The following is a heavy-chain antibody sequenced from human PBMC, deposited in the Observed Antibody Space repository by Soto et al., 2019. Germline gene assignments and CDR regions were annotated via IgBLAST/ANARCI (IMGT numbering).Heavy chain of an antibody. Sequence: QVXLXESGXGLXKPXGTXSXXXAXXGGXISSSNWWSWVRQPPGKGLEWIGEIYHSGSTNYNPSLKSRVTISVDKSKNQFSLKLSSVTAADTAVYYCASLNYYGSGSYYNSHYWGQGTLVTVSS. V-gene: IGHV4-4*02. CDR1: GGXISSSNW. CDR3: ASLNYYGSGSYYNSHY. CDR2: IYHSGST. D-gene: IGHD3-10*01. J-gene: IGHJ4*02.